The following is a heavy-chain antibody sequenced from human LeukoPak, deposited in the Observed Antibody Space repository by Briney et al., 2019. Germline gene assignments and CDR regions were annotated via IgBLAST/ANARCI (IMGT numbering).Heavy chain of an antibody. V-gene: IGHV6-1*01. D-gene: IGHD6-13*01. Sequence: SQTLSLTCAISGDSVSSNSAAWNWIRQPPSRGLEWLGRTYYRSKWYNDYAVSVKSRITINPDTSKNQFSLQLNSVTHEDTAVYYCARAYSSSWLSYYYYYRDVWGKGTTVTISS. CDR1: GDSVSSNSAA. CDR2: TYYRSKWYN. J-gene: IGHJ6*03. CDR3: ARAYSSSWLSYYYYYRDV.